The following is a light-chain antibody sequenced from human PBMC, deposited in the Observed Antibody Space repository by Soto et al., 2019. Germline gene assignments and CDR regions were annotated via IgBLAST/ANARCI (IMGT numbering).Light chain of an antibody. CDR2: DAA. CDR3: QQPSSAPFT. J-gene: IGKJ3*01. V-gene: IGKV1-39*01. Sequence: DIQMTQSPYSLSAAVGDRVTITCRASQNINTYLNWYQQKPGKAPKLLIFDAASLQSGVPSRFSGSGSRTDFTLTITSLQPEDFATYYCQQPSSAPFTFGPGTKVDIK. CDR1: QNINTY.